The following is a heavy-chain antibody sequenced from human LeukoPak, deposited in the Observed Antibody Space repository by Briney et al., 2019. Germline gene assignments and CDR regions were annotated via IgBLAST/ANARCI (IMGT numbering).Heavy chain of an antibody. CDR2: IYTSGST. D-gene: IGHD1-14*01. CDR3: AREPENYYYYYMDV. Sequence: PSQTLSLTCTVSGGSISSGSYYWSWIRQPAGKGLEWIGRIYTSGSTNYNPSLKSRVTISVDTSKNQFSLKLSSVTAADTAVYYCAREPENYYYYYMDVWGKGTTVTVSS. J-gene: IGHJ6*03. V-gene: IGHV4-61*02. CDR1: GGSISSGSYY.